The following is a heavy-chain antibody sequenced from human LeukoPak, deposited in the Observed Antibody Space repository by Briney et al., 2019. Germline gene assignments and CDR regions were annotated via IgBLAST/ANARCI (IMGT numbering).Heavy chain of an antibody. Sequence: RGSLRLSCAASGFTFSSYSMDWVRQAPGKGLEWVSSISSSSSYIYYADSVKGRFTISRDNAKNSLYLQMNSLRAEDTAVYYCVRDFTTRDYWGQGTLVTVSS. J-gene: IGHJ4*02. D-gene: IGHD3-22*01. CDR2: ISSSSSYI. V-gene: IGHV3-21*01. CDR1: GFTFSSYS. CDR3: VRDFTTRDY.